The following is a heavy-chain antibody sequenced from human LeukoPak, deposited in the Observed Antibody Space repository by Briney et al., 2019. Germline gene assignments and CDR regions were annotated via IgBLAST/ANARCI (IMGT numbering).Heavy chain of an antibody. V-gene: IGHV3-30*18. D-gene: IGHD1-26*01. CDR3: AKEGRDATLDY. J-gene: IGHJ4*02. Sequence: GGSLRLSCAASGFTFSSYGMHWVRQAPGKGLEWVTVISYDGSNKYYADSVKGRFTISRDNSKNTVYLQMNSLRAEDTAVYYCAKEGRDATLDYWGQGILVTVSS. CDR1: GFTFSSYG. CDR2: ISYDGSNK.